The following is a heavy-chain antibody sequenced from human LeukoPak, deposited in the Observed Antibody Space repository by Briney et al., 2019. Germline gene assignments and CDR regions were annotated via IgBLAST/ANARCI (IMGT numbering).Heavy chain of an antibody. CDR3: ARPSHTSGSFFES. Sequence: PGGSLRLSYAASGFTFSSYGMSWVRQAPGKGLEWVSSISGSGGTTYYADSVKGRFTISRDNSKNTLYLQMNSLRAEDTAVYYCARPSHTSGSFFESWGQGTLVTVSS. J-gene: IGHJ4*02. V-gene: IGHV3-23*01. CDR2: ISGSGGTT. CDR1: GFTFSSYG. D-gene: IGHD6-19*01.